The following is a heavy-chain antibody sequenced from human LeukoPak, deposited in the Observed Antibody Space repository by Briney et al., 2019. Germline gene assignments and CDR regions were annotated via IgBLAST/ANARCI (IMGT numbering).Heavy chain of an antibody. CDR2: IKQDGSEK. Sequence: GGSLRLSCAASGFSFSSYWMSWVRQAPGKGLECVANIKQDGSEKYYVDSVKGRFTISRDNAKNSLFLQMSSLRAEDTAVYYCATNGDGSGRYDPGYWGQGTLVTVSS. CDR1: GFSFSSYW. J-gene: IGHJ4*02. D-gene: IGHD3-10*01. V-gene: IGHV3-7*01. CDR3: ATNGDGSGRYDPGY.